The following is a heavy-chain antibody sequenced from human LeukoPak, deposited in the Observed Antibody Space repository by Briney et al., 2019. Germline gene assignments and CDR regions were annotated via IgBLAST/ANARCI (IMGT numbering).Heavy chain of an antibody. D-gene: IGHD2/OR15-2a*01. CDR3: ARDRYSTLYYYFLDY. V-gene: IGHV3-48*01. Sequence: PGGSLRLSCAASGFTFSSYSMNWVRQAPGKGLEWVSYISSSSSTIYYADSVKGRFTISRDNAKNSLYLQMNSLRAEDTAVYYCARDRYSTLYYYFLDYWGQGTLVTVSS. CDR1: GFTFSSYS. CDR2: ISSSSSTI. J-gene: IGHJ4*02.